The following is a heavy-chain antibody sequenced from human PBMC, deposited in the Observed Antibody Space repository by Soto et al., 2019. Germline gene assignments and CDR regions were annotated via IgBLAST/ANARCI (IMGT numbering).Heavy chain of an antibody. CDR1: GFTFSSYA. CDR2: ISYDGSNK. D-gene: IGHD6-19*01. Sequence: QVQLVESGGGVVQPGRSLRLSCAASGFTFSSYAMHWVRQAPGKGLEWVAVISYDGSNKYYADSVKGRFTISRDNSKNTLYLQMNSLRAEDTAVYYCARDRVGAAVAGTIDYWGQGTLVTVSS. CDR3: ARDRVGAAVAGTIDY. V-gene: IGHV3-30-3*01. J-gene: IGHJ4*02.